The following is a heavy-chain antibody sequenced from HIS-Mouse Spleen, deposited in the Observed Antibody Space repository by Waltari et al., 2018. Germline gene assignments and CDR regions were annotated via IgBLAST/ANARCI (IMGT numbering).Heavy chain of an antibody. Sequence: EVQLVESGGGLVQPGGSLKLSCAASGFTFSGSAMHWVRQASGKGLDWVGRIRSKANSHATAYAASVKGRFTISRDDSKNTAYLQMNSLKTEDTAVYYCTGGSWSGYYFDYWGQGTLVTVSS. CDR1: GFTFSGSA. CDR2: IRSKANSHAT. D-gene: IGHD3-3*01. J-gene: IGHJ4*02. CDR3: TGGSWSGYYFDY. V-gene: IGHV3-73*01.